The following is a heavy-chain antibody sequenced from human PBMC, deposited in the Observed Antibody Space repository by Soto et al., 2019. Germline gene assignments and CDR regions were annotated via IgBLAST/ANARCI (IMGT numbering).Heavy chain of an antibody. CDR1: GESINSSHG. J-gene: IGHJ5*02. D-gene: IGHD2-2*01. V-gene: IGHV4-4*02. Sequence: SETLSLTCAVSGESINSSHGWNWVRQPPGKGLEWIGQISHSGSTNYNPSLTSRVTISVDTSKNQFSLKLSSVTAADTAVYYCARERDIVVVPAAPGILDPWGQGTLVTVSS. CDR3: ARERDIVVVPAAPGILDP. CDR2: ISHSGST.